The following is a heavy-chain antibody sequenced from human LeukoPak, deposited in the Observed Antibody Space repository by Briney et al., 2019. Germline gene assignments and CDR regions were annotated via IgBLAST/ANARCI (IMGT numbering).Heavy chain of an antibody. Sequence: ASVKVSCKASGYTFTSYDINWVRQATGQGLEWMGWMNPNSGNTGYAQKFQGRVTITRNTSISTAYMELSSLRSEDTAVYYCARGVRYSRSGEYYYYYYMDVWGKGTTVTVSS. J-gene: IGHJ6*03. CDR2: MNPNSGNT. CDR1: GYTFTSYD. V-gene: IGHV1-8*03. D-gene: IGHD3-10*01. CDR3: ARGVRYSRSGEYYYYYYMDV.